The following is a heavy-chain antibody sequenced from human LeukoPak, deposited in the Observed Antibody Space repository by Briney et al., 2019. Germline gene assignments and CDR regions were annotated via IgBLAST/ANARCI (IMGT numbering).Heavy chain of an antibody. CDR1: GYTFTSYG. D-gene: IGHD6-13*01. J-gene: IGHJ5*02. CDR2: INAGNGNT. V-gene: IGHV1-3*01. CDR3: ARDRWLGSSWYGSGFDP. Sequence: GASVKVSCKASGYTFTSYGISWVRQAPGQGLEWMGWINAGNGNTKYSQKFQGRVTITRDTSASTAYMELSSLRSEDTAVYYCARDRWLGSSWYGSGFDPWGQGTLVTVSS.